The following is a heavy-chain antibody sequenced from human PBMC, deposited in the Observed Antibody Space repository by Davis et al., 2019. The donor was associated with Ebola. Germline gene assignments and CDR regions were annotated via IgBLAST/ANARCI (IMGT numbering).Heavy chain of an antibody. V-gene: IGHV3-7*04. J-gene: IGHJ4*02. D-gene: IGHD2-15*01. Sequence: GESLKISCAASGFTFSSYWMTWVRQAPGKGLEWVANIKQDGSEKYYVDSVKGRFSISRDNARNSLYLQMNSLRDEDTAVYYCARGRYCDYWGQGTLVTVSS. CDR3: ARGRYCDY. CDR1: GFTFSSYW. CDR2: IKQDGSEK.